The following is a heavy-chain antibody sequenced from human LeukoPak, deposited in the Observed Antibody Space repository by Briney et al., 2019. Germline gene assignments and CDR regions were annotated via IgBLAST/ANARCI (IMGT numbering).Heavy chain of an antibody. Sequence: ASVKVSCKASGGTFSTYAISWVRQAPGQGLEWMGGVIVMLGTVNYAQKFQGRVTFTADESTSTAYMEVRSLRSEDTAVYYCARDIGILTGSYQYWGQGTLVSVSS. D-gene: IGHD3-9*01. V-gene: IGHV1-69*13. CDR1: GGTFSTYA. CDR2: VIVMLGTV. J-gene: IGHJ4*02. CDR3: ARDIGILTGSYQY.